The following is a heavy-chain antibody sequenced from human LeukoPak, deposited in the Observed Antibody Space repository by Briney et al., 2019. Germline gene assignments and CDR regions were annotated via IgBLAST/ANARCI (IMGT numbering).Heavy chain of an antibody. Sequence: SVKVSCKASGYTFTSYGISWVRQAPGQGLEWMGGIIPIFGTANYAQKFQGRVTITADESTSTAYMELSSLRSEDTAVYYCARGRHYDFWSGYYFDYWGQGTLVTVSS. V-gene: IGHV1-69*13. J-gene: IGHJ4*02. D-gene: IGHD3-3*01. CDR2: IIPIFGTA. CDR1: GYTFTSYG. CDR3: ARGRHYDFWSGYYFDY.